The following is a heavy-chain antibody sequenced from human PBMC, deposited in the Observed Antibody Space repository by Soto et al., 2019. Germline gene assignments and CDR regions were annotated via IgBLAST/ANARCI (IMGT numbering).Heavy chain of an antibody. CDR2: IYWDDDK. J-gene: IGHJ5*02. V-gene: IGHV2-5*02. Sequence: SGPTLVNPTQTLTLTCTFSGFSLSTSGVGVGWIRQPPGKALEWLALIYWDDDKRYSPSLKSRLTITKDTSKNQVVLTMTNMDPVDTATYYCAHRSDAAYSSWPQTNWFDPWGQGTLVTVSS. CDR1: GFSLSTSGVG. D-gene: IGHD6-13*01. CDR3: AHRSDAAYSSWPQTNWFDP.